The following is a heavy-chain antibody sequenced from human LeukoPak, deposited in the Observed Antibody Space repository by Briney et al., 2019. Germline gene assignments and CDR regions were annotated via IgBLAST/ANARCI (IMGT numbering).Heavy chain of an antibody. V-gene: IGHV4-4*09. CDR1: GGSVNTYY. J-gene: IGHJ4*02. CDR2: IYTSEST. D-gene: IGHD6-19*01. Sequence: AETLSLTRTVSGGSVNTYYWSWIRQPPGKGLEWIGYIYTSESTDYNPAPKSRVTISVDSSKNQFSLRLTSVTAADTAVYYCARRLNPGYSTGWYYFDSWGQGTLVTVSS. CDR3: ARRLNPGYSTGWYYFDS.